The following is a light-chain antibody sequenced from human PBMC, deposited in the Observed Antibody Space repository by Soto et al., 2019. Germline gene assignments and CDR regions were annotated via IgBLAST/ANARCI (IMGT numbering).Light chain of an antibody. CDR3: LQHYSWPWT. J-gene: IGKJ1*01. CDR2: RIF. Sequence: EIVLTQSPATLSLSPGERATLSCRXSRSVSSSFLAWYQQKPGQAPRLVLLRIFTRAIGVPARFSGSGSETEFTLTISGLQSEDAGVYYCLQHYSWPWTFGQGTKVDIK. V-gene: IGKV3D-7*01. CDR1: RSVSSSF.